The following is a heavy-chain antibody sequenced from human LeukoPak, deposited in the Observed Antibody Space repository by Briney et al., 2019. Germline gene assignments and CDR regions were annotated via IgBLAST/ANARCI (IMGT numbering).Heavy chain of an antibody. Sequence: GASVKVSCKASGYTFTGYYMHWVRQAPGQGLEWMGWINPNSGGTNYAQKFQGRVTMTRDTSISTAYMELSRLRSDDTAVYYCARNKYDYVWGSLIPGYFDYWGQGTLVTVSS. CDR2: INPNSGGT. CDR1: GYTFTGYY. J-gene: IGHJ4*02. CDR3: ARNKYDYVWGSLIPGYFDY. V-gene: IGHV1-2*02. D-gene: IGHD3-16*01.